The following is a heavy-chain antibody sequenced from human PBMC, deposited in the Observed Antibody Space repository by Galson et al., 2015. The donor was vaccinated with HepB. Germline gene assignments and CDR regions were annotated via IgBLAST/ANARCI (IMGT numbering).Heavy chain of an antibody. CDR3: AKSPGYISTKYPVGGMDV. J-gene: IGHJ6*02. V-gene: IGHV3-23*01. CDR1: GFSFSTYA. CDR2: ISASGAST. Sequence: SLRLSCAASGFSFSTYAMTWVRQAPGKGLEWVSGISASGASTYYAESVEGRVTISRDNSKNTLDLQMNSLRVEDSAVYYCAKSPGYISTKYPVGGMDVWGQGPPVTVSS. D-gene: IGHD2-2*01.